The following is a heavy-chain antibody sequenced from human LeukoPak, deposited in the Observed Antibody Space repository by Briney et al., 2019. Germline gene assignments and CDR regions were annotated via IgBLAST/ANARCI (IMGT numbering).Heavy chain of an antibody. D-gene: IGHD3-9*01. Sequence: ASVKVSCKASGYTFTNYGISWVRQAPGQGLEWMGWISAYNDNTNYAQKLQGRVTVTTDTSTSTAYMELRSLRSDDTAVYYCARVHYDILTGYSYFDYWGQGTLVTVSS. CDR2: ISAYNDNT. J-gene: IGHJ4*02. CDR1: GYTFTNYG. V-gene: IGHV1-18*01. CDR3: ARVHYDILTGYSYFDY.